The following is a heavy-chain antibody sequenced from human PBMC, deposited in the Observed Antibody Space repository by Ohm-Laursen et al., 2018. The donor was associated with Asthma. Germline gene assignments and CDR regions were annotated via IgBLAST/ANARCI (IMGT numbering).Heavy chain of an antibody. D-gene: IGHD1-1*01. Sequence: ATVKISCKSSGGTFSNYVIGWVRQAPGQGLEWMGWISAYNGNTNYAQKLQGRVTMTTDTSTSTAYMELRSLRSDDTAVYYCARAMEVGWFDPWGQGTLVTVSS. CDR3: ARAMEVGWFDP. CDR2: ISAYNGNT. CDR1: GGTFSNYV. J-gene: IGHJ5*02. V-gene: IGHV1-18*01.